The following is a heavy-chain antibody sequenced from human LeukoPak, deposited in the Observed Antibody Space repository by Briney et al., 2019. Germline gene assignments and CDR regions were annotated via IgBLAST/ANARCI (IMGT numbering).Heavy chain of an antibody. D-gene: IGHD3-22*01. V-gene: IGHV4-34*01. J-gene: IGHJ4*02. CDR2: INHSGST. CDR1: GGSFSGYY. CDR3: ASSSRRRTYYYDSSLNY. Sequence: SETLSLTCAVYGGSFSGYYWSWIRQPPGKGLEWIGEINHSGSTNYNPSLKSRVTISVDTSKNQFSLKLSSVTAADTAVYYCASSSRRRTYYYDSSLNYWGQGTLVTVSS.